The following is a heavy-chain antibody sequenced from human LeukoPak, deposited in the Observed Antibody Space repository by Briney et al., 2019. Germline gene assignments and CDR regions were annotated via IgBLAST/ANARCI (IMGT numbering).Heavy chain of an antibody. D-gene: IGHD4-17*01. CDR2: IYTSGST. Sequence: SETLFLTCTVSGGSISSYYWSWIRQPAGKGLEWIGRIYTSGSTNYNPSLKSRVTMSVDTSKNQFSLKLSSVTAADTAVYYCARDLMTTVTIRYFDYWGQGTLVTVSS. CDR3: ARDLMTTVTIRYFDY. CDR1: GGSISSYY. J-gene: IGHJ4*02. V-gene: IGHV4-4*07.